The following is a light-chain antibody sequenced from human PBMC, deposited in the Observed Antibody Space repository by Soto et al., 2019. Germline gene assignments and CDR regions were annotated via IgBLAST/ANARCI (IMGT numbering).Light chain of an antibody. CDR1: SSDVGGYNY. J-gene: IGLJ1*01. V-gene: IGLV2-11*01. CDR3: CSYAGSYTYV. Sequence: QSALTQPRSVSGSPGQSVTISCTGTSSDVGGYNYVSWYQQHPGKAPKLMNYDVSKRPSGVPDRFSGSKSGNTASLTISGLQAEDEADYYCCSYAGSYTYVFGTGTQLTVL. CDR2: DVS.